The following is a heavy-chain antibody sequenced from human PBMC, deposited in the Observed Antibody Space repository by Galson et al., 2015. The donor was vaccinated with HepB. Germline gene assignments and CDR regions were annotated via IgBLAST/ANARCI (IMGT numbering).Heavy chain of an antibody. V-gene: IGHV3-21*06. CDR3: VKRRAYSDHAGDFDY. CDR2: ITTNSAHI. Sequence: SLRLSCAASGFPFSYYSMNWVRQAPGKGLEWVSSITTNSAHIYYVDSVKGRFTISRDDAKNSLYLQMSSLRAEDTAVYFCVKRRAYSDHAGDFDYWGQGTLVTVSS. J-gene: IGHJ4*02. CDR1: GFPFSYYS. D-gene: IGHD4-11*01.